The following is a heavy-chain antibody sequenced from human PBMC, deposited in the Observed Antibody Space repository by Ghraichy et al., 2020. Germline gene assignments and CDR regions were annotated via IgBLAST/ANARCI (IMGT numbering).Heavy chain of an antibody. CDR2: INHSGST. CDR3: ARDWYYYDSSGGHDY. D-gene: IGHD3-22*01. J-gene: IGHJ4*02. CDR1: GGSFSGYY. V-gene: IGHV4-34*01. Sequence: ESLNISCAVYGGSFSGYYWSWIRQPPGKGLEWIGEINHSGSTNYNPSLKSRVTISVDTSKNQFSLKLSSVTAADTAVYYCARDWYYYDSSGGHDYWGQGTLVTVSS.